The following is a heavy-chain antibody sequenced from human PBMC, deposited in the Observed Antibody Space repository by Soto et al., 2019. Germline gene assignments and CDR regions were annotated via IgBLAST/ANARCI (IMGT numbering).Heavy chain of an antibody. J-gene: IGHJ6*02. D-gene: IGHD6-13*01. CDR1: GFTFSSYS. CDR3: ARDRGAAAGKEDYYYYATDV. V-gene: IGHV3-21*01. CDR2: ISSSSSYI. Sequence: GGSLRLSCAASGFTFSSYSMNWVRQAPGKGLEWVSSISSSSSYIYYADSVKGRFTISRDNAKNSLYLQMNSLRAEDTAVYYCARDRGAAAGKEDYYYYATDVWGQGTTVTVSS.